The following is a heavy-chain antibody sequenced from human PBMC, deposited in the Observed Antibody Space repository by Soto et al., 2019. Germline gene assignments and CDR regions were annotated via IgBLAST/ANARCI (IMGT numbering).Heavy chain of an antibody. J-gene: IGHJ3*02. CDR2: ISAYNGNT. CDR3: ARGLTMVRGLILDAFDM. D-gene: IGHD3-10*01. Sequence: APVKATSKASRYNCTYFWISSVRQAPGQGLEWMGWISAYNGNTNYAQKLQGRVTMTTDTSASTAYMELSSLRSEDTAVYYCARGLTMVRGLILDAFDMWGQGTMVTVSS. CDR1: RYNCTYFW. V-gene: IGHV1-18*04.